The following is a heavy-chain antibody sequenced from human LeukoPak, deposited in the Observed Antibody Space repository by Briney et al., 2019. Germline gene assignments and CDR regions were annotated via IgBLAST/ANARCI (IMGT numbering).Heavy chain of an antibody. Sequence: ASVTVSFKASVYTFTIYGFSWVRQAPRQGLEWMGWISAYNGNTNYAQKLQGRVTMTTDTSTSTAYMELRSLRSDDAAVYYCASALGFGEPRAGYYYYGMDVWGQGTTVSVSS. D-gene: IGHD3-10*01. CDR1: VYTFTIYG. J-gene: IGHJ6*02. CDR3: ASALGFGEPRAGYYYYGMDV. V-gene: IGHV1-18*01. CDR2: ISAYNGNT.